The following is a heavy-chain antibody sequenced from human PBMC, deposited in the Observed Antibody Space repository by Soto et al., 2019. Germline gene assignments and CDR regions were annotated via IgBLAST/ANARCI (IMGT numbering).Heavy chain of an antibody. CDR1: GFTFSTYA. CDR2: VSASGLNT. D-gene: IGHD3-9*01. J-gene: IGHJ4*02. Sequence: PGGSLRLSCAASGFTFSTYAMAWVRQAPGKGLEWVSGVSASGLNTDYADPVKGRFYISRDNSKNTVSLHMNSLRAEDTALYYCARGPDSSTGYYGPFQYWGQGTLVTVSS. CDR3: ARGPDSSTGYYGPFQY. V-gene: IGHV3-23*01.